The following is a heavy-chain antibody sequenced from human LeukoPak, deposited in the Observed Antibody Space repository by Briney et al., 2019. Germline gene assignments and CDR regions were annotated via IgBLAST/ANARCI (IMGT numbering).Heavy chain of an antibody. V-gene: IGHV3-74*01. Sequence: GGSLRLSCAASGFTFSSYWMHWVRQAPGKGLVWVSRINSDGSSTSYADSVKGRFTISRDNAKNTLYLQMNSLRAEDTAVYYCATTQGYCSSTSCYNWYFDPWGRGTLVTVSS. CDR1: GFTFSSYW. CDR3: ATTQGYCSSTSCYNWYFDP. CDR2: INSDGSST. D-gene: IGHD2-2*02. J-gene: IGHJ2*01.